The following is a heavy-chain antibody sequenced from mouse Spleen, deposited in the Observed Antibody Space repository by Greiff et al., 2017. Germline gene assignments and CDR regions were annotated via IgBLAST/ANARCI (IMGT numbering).Heavy chain of an antibody. V-gene: IGHV1-19*01. CDR2: INPYNGGT. D-gene: IGHD1-1*01. CDR3: ARKDYYGSKHYAMEY. J-gene: IGHJ4*01. CDR1: GYTFTDSS. Sequence: EVQLQQSGPVLVKPGASVKMSCKASGYTFTDSSMNWVKQSPGQSLEWIGVINPYNGGTSYNQKFKGKATLTADKSSSTAYMELTSLTSEDSAVYYCARKDYYGSKHYAMEYLGQGTSVTVSS.